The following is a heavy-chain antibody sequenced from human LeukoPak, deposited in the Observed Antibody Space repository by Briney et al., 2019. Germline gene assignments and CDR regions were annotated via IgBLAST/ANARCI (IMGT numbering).Heavy chain of an antibody. CDR3: ARLYSGYPSGYFDH. Sequence: ASVKVSCKASGYTFTSYAMHWVRQAPGQRLEWMGWINAGNGNTKYSQKFQGRVTITRDTSASTAYMELSSLRSEDTAVYYCARLYSGYPSGYFDHWGQGTLVTVSS. CDR1: GYTFTSYA. V-gene: IGHV1-3*01. CDR2: INAGNGNT. D-gene: IGHD5-12*01. J-gene: IGHJ4*02.